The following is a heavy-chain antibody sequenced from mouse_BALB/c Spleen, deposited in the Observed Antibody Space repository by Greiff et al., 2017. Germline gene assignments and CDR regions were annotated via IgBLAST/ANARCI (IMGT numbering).Heavy chain of an antibody. CDR3: ARAYYRYDEPLYYAMDY. CDR2: ISSGGST. CDR1: GFTFSSYA. V-gene: IGHV5-6-5*01. D-gene: IGHD2-14*01. Sequence: EVMLVESGGGLVKPGGSLKLSCAASGFTFSSYAMSWVRQTPEKRLEWVASISSGGSTYYPDSVKGRFTISRDNARNILYLQMSSLRSEDTAMYYCARAYYRYDEPLYYAMDYWGQGTSVTVSS. J-gene: IGHJ4*01.